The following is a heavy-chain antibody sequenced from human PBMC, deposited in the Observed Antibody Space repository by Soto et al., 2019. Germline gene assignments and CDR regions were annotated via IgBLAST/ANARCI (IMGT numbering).Heavy chain of an antibody. V-gene: IGHV4-39*01. CDR3: TRGLSSPSATGI. Sequence: QPQLQESGPGLVKPSETLSLTCTVSGGSVSSCCNYWGWVRQPPGKGLEWIGSIHNSGSTSYNPSLKSRVTISVDTPKNQFSLNLTSVTAADTAVYYCTRGLSSPSATGIWGQGTLVTVPS. CDR2: IHNSGST. J-gene: IGHJ4*02. D-gene: IGHD6-6*01. CDR1: GGSVSSCCNY.